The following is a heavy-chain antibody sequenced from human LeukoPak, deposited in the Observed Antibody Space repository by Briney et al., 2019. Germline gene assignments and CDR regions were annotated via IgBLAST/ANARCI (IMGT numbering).Heavy chain of an antibody. CDR1: GFTFSSYW. CDR3: ARMITFGGVIVQPPGFDP. D-gene: IGHD3-16*02. V-gene: IGHV3-7*01. Sequence: PGGSLRLSCAASGFTFSSYWMSWVRQAPGKGLEWVANIKQDGSEKYYVDSVKGRFTISRDNAKNSLYLQMNSLRAEDTAVYYCARMITFGGVIVQPPGFDPWGQGTLVTVSS. CDR2: IKQDGSEK. J-gene: IGHJ5*02.